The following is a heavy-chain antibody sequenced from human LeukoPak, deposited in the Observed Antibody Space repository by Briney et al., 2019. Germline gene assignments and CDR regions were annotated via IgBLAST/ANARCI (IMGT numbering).Heavy chain of an antibody. CDR3: ARDGGRSSTSKHDY. D-gene: IGHD2-2*01. V-gene: IGHV1-69*04. CDR1: GGTFSSYA. CDR2: IIPILGIA. J-gene: IGHJ4*02. Sequence: GASVKVSCKASGGTFSSYAISWVRQAPGQGLEWMGRIIPILGIANYAQKFQGRVTITADKSTSTAYMELSSLRSEDTAVYYCARDGGRSSTSKHDYWGQGTLATVSS.